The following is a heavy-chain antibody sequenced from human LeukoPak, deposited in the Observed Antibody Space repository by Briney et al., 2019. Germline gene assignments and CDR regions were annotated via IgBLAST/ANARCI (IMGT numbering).Heavy chain of an antibody. CDR2: INPSGGST. J-gene: IGHJ5*02. CDR1: GYTFTGYY. V-gene: IGHV1-46*01. Sequence: ASVKVSCKASGYTFTGYYMHWVRQAPGQGLEWMGIINPSGGSTSYAQKFQGRVTMTRDMSTSTDYMELSSLRSEDTAVYYCARDNSVEDTAWWFDPWGQGTLVTVSS. CDR3: ARDNSVEDTAWWFDP. D-gene: IGHD4-23*01.